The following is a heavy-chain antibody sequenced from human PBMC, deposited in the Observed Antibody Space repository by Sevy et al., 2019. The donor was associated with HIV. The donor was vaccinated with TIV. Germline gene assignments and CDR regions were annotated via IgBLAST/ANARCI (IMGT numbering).Heavy chain of an antibody. CDR2: IKSKTEGGTA. CDR3: TTGGSLFQH. J-gene: IGHJ1*01. Sequence: GGSLRLSCAASGFTFSSYAMSWVRQAPGKGLEWVGHIKSKTEGGTADYAAPVKGRFTISRDDSKNTLSLQMNSLKTEDTAVYFCTTGGSLFQHWGQGSLVTVSS. CDR1: GFTFSSYA. D-gene: IGHD2-15*01. V-gene: IGHV3-15*01.